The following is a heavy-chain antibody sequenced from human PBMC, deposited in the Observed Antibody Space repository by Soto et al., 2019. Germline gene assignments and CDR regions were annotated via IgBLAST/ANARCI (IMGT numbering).Heavy chain of an antibody. J-gene: IGHJ6*02. V-gene: IGHV3-53*04. CDR2: LYSGGST. Sequence: EVQLVESGGGLVQPGGSLRLSCVASGFNVSSKYMSWVRQAPGKGLEWVSVLYSGGSTYYADSVKGRFTISRHNSKNTLYLQMNSLRADDTAVYYCTRGPYGTGGDYYYGMDLWGQGTTVTVSS. D-gene: IGHD4-17*01. CDR3: TRGPYGTGGDYYYGMDL. CDR1: GFNVSSKY.